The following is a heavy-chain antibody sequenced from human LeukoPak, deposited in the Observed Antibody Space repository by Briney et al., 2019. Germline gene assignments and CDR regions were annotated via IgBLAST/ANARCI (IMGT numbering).Heavy chain of an antibody. V-gene: IGHV1-18*01. CDR2: ISAYNGNT. CDR1: GYTLTSYG. J-gene: IGHJ3*02. Sequence: GASVKVSCKASGYTLTSYGISWVRQAPGQGKEWMEWISAYNGNTNYAQKLQGRVTITTDTSTSTAYMELRSLRSDDTAVYYCATMVRGISSHAFDIWGQGTMVTVSS. D-gene: IGHD3-10*01. CDR3: ATMVRGISSHAFDI.